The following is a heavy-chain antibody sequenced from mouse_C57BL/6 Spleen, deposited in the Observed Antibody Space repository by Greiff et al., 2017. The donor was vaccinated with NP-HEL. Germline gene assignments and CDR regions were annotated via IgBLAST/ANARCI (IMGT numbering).Heavy chain of an antibody. D-gene: IGHD2-5*01. CDR2: IYPGSGST. CDR3: ARDDGAYYSTYYFDY. CDR1: GYTFTSYW. Sequence: VQLQQPGAELVKPGASVKMSCKASGYTFTSYWITWVKQRPGQGLEWIGDIYPGSGSTNYNEKFKSKATLTVDTSSSTAYMQLSSLTSEDSAVYYCARDDGAYYSTYYFDYWGKGTTLTVSS. V-gene: IGHV1-55*01. J-gene: IGHJ2*01.